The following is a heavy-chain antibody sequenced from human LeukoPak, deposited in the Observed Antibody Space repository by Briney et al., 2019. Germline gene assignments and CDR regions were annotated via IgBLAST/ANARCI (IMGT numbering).Heavy chain of an antibody. CDR2: IKQDGSEK. CDR3: ARETDTYIVATIASFDY. D-gene: IGHD5-12*01. Sequence: GGSLRLSCAASGFTFSNYWMSWVRQAPGKGLEWVANIKQDGSEKYYVDSVKGRFTISRDNAKNSLYLQMNSLRAEDTAVYYCARETDTYIVATIASFDYWGQGTLVTVSS. CDR1: GFTFSNYW. V-gene: IGHV3-7*01. J-gene: IGHJ4*02.